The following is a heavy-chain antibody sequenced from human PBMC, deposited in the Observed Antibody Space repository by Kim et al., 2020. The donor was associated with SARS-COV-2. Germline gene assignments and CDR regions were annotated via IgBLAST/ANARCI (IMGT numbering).Heavy chain of an antibody. D-gene: IGHD1-26*01. J-gene: IGHJ4*02. V-gene: IGHV3-23*01. Sequence: DSGKGRFTISRDDSRNTVYLQMTSLRAEDTAVYYCAKASSRGAYLTYFDYWGPGTLVTVSS. CDR3: AKASSRGAYLTYFDY.